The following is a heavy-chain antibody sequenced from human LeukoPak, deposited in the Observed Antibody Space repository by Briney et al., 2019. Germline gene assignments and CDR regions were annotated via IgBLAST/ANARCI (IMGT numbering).Heavy chain of an antibody. J-gene: IGHJ5*02. D-gene: IGHD3-10*01. CDR2: IYSGGST. CDR1: GFTVSSNY. Sequence: GGSLRLSCAASGFTVSSNYMSWVRQAPGKGLEWVSVIYSGGSTYYADSVKGRFTISRDNSKNTLYLQMNSLRAEDTAVYYCARDRSTMVRSVEYNWFDPWGQGTLVTVSS. CDR3: ARDRSTMVRSVEYNWFDP. V-gene: IGHV3-66*01.